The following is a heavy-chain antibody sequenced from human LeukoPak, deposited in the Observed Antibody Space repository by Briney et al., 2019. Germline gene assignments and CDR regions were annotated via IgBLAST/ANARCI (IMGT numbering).Heavy chain of an antibody. CDR3: ATDQPKRYDYDSSGSIV. CDR1: GFSFRHYE. V-gene: IGHV3-48*03. CDR2: ISTSGSSE. J-gene: IGHJ4*02. D-gene: IGHD3-22*01. Sequence: PGGSLRLSCAASGFSFRHYEMNWVRQAPGKGLEWVSYISTSGSSEYYADSVKGRFTISRDNAKNSLYLQMNSLRAEDTAVYYCATDQPKRYDYDSSGSIVWGQGTLVSVSS.